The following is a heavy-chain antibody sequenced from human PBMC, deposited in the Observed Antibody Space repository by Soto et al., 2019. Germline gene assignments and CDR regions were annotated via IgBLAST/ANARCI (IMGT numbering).Heavy chain of an antibody. V-gene: IGHV1-8*01. CDR1: GYTFTSYD. J-gene: IGHJ6*02. CDR2: MNPNSGNT. Sequence: GASVKVSCKASGYTFTSYDINWVRQATGQGLERMGWMNPNSGNTGYAQKFQGRVTMTRNTSISTAYMELSSLRSEDTAVYYCARIPATYYDFWSGYPALSYYQYGMDVWGQGTTVTVSS. D-gene: IGHD3-3*01. CDR3: ARIPATYYDFWSGYPALSYYQYGMDV.